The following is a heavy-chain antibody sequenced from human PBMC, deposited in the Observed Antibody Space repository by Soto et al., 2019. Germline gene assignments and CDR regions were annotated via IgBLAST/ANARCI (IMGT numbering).Heavy chain of an antibody. Sequence: GASVKVSCKVSGYTLTELSMHWVRQAPGKGLEWMGGFDPEDGETIYAQKFQGRVTMTEDTSTDTAYMELSSLRSEDTAVYYCATAPIVVVPAAIRSYCSGGSCYPYWGQGTLVTVS. CDR1: GYTLTELS. CDR2: FDPEDGET. CDR3: ATAPIVVVPAAIRSYCSGGSCYPY. D-gene: IGHD2-15*01. V-gene: IGHV1-24*01. J-gene: IGHJ4*02.